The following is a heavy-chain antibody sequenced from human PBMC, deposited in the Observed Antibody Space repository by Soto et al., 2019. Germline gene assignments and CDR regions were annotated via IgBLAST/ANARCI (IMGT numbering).Heavy chain of an antibody. D-gene: IGHD5-12*01. V-gene: IGHV4-39*01. CDR2: INYGGST. J-gene: IGHJ4*02. CDR3: ARRHAPRYSRGNNHFDL. CDR1: TDSIHSPSYY. Sequence: QLQLQESGPGLVKPSETLSLNCTVSTDSIHSPSYYWGWIRQPPGKGLEWIGAINYGGSTYYNPSLKGRATISVDTSKNQFTLKLISVTAADTAVYYCARRHAPRYSRGNNHFDLWGQGTLVTVSS.